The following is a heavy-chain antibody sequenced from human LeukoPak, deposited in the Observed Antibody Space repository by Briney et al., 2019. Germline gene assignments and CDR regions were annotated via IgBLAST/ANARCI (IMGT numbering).Heavy chain of an antibody. V-gene: IGHV3-21*01. CDR2: ISSSSSYI. D-gene: IGHD2-2*01. J-gene: IGHJ4*02. CDR3: ARLSIDIVVVPAVGWTVGLDY. Sequence: GGSLRLSCAASGFTFSSYSMNWVRQAPGKGLEWVSSISSSSSYIYYADSVKGRFTISRDNAKNSLYLQMNSLRAEDTAVYYCARLSIDIVVVPAVGWTVGLDYWGQGTLVTVSS. CDR1: GFTFSSYS.